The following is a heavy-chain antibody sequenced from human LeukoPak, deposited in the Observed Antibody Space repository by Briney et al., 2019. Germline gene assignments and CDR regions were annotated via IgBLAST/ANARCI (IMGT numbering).Heavy chain of an antibody. CDR1: GGSISSSSYY. CDR3: ARKSGYCSGGSCQRYAFDI. V-gene: IGHV4-39*01. Sequence: PSETLSLTCTVSGGSISSSSYYWGWIRQPPGKGLEWIGSIYYSGSTYYNPSLKSRVTISVDTSKNQFSLKLSSVTAADTAVYYCARKSGYCSGGSCQRYAFDIWGQGTMVTVSS. D-gene: IGHD2-15*01. CDR2: IYYSGST. J-gene: IGHJ3*02.